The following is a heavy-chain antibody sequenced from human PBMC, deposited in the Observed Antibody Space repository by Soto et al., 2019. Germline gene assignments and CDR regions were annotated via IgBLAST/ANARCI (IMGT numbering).Heavy chain of an antibody. V-gene: IGHV1-18*04. J-gene: IGHJ6*02. Sequence: QVQLVQSGAEVKKPGASVKVSCKASGYTFTSYGISWVRQAPGQGLEWMGWISAYNGNTNYAQKLQGRVTMTTDTSTSTAYMELRSLRSDDTAVYYCASVPEQWLATYYYYGMDVWGQGTTVTVSS. CDR2: ISAYNGNT. CDR3: ASVPEQWLATYYYYGMDV. CDR1: GYTFTSYG. D-gene: IGHD6-19*01.